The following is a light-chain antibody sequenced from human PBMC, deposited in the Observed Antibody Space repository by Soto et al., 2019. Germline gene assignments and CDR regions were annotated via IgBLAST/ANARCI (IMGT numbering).Light chain of an antibody. V-gene: IGKV1-39*01. CDR2: SAS. CDR1: QPINDY. Sequence: NITCRASQPINDYLNWYRQAPGKAPTLLIYSASSLRSGVPSRFSGRGYGTNFTLIISSLQPEDFATYYCQQTYTTPPETFGPGTKVDIK. CDR3: QQTYTTPPET. J-gene: IGKJ3*01.